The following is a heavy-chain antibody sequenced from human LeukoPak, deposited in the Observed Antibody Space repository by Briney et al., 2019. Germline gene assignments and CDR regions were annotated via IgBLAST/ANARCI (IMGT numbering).Heavy chain of an antibody. Sequence: SETLSLTCTVSGGSISSSSYYWGWIRQPPGKGLEWIGSIYYSGSTYYNPSLKSRVTISVDTSKNQFSLKLSSVTAADTAVYYCARGVSEWELLGFEYYFDYWGQGTLVTVSS. V-gene: IGHV4-39*07. D-gene: IGHD1-26*01. CDR3: ARGVSEWELLGFEYYFDY. CDR1: GGSISSSSYY. CDR2: IYYSGST. J-gene: IGHJ4*02.